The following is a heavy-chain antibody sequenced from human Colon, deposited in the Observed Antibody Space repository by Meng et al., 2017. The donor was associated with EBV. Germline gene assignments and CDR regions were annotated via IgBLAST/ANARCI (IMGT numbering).Heavy chain of an antibody. CDR3: ARGKQDAWELLAY. CDR1: GVAISSNIR. V-gene: IGHV4-4*02. CDR2: IDDSGST. Sequence: QVQLQESGHGLVKPSGIMSLTCGVSGVAISSNIRWTWVRQPPGKGLEWIGDIDDSGSTNYNPFLNSRISISLEKSKNHFSLKLNSVTAADTAVYYCARGKQDAWELLAYWGQGALVTVSS. D-gene: IGHD1-26*01. J-gene: IGHJ4*02.